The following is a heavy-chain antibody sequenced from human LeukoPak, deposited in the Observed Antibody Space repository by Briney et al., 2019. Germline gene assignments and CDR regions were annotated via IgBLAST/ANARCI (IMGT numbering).Heavy chain of an antibody. J-gene: IGHJ4*02. CDR2: IRYDGSNK. CDR3: AKDLVFCTNGVCYRGFDY. Sequence: GGSLRLSCAASGFTFSSYSMNWVRQAPGKGLEWVAFIRYDGSNKYYADSVKGRFTISRDNSKNTLYLQMNSLRAEDTAVYYCAKDLVFCTNGVCYRGFDYWGQGTLVTVSS. V-gene: IGHV3-30*02. CDR1: GFTFSSYS. D-gene: IGHD2-8*01.